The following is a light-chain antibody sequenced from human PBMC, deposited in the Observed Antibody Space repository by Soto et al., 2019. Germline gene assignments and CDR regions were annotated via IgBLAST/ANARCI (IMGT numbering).Light chain of an antibody. Sequence: VLAQSPGTLSLSPGERATLSCRASQSLSSSYLAWYQQKPGQAPRLLIYGASSRATGIPDRFSGSGSGTDFTLTIRRLEPEDFAVYYCQQYGSSSITFGQGTRLEIK. CDR2: GAS. CDR1: QSLSSSY. J-gene: IGKJ5*01. CDR3: QQYGSSSIT. V-gene: IGKV3-20*01.